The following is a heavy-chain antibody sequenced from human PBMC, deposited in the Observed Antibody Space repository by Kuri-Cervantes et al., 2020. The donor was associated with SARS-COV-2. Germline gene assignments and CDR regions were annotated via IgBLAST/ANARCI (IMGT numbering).Heavy chain of an antibody. D-gene: IGHD3-3*01. J-gene: IGHJ4*02. V-gene: IGHV4-30-2*01. Sequence: SETLSLTCTVSGGSISSGGYYWSWIRQPPGKGLEWIGYIYHSGSTYYNPSLKSRVTISVDRSKNQFSLKLSSVTAADTAVYYCARHRKIRFLEWLSPFDYWGQGTLVTVSS. CDR2: IYHSGST. CDR3: ARHRKIRFLEWLSPFDY. CDR1: GGSISSGGYY.